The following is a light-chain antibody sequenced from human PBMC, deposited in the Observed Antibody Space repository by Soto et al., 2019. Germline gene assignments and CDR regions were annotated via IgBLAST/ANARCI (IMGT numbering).Light chain of an antibody. CDR2: AAS. CDR1: QSISRY. Sequence: DIQMTQSPSSLSASVGDRVTITCRASQSISRYLNWYQQRPGKAPNLLIYAASSLQSGVPSRFSGSGSGTDFTLTISSLQPEDFATYYCQQSYGTLPYTFGQGTKLEIK. CDR3: QQSYGTLPYT. J-gene: IGKJ2*01. V-gene: IGKV1-39*01.